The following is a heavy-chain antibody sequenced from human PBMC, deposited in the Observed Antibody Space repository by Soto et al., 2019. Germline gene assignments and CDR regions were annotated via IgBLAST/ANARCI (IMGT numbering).Heavy chain of an antibody. D-gene: IGHD2-15*01. CDR2: ISYDGSNK. J-gene: IGHJ4*02. CDR3: AKETYSGPLDY. Sequence: GSLRLSCAASGFTFSSYGMHGVRQAPGKGLEWVAVISYDGSNKYYADSVKGRFTISRDNSKNTLYLQMNSLRAEDTAVYYCAKETYSGPLDYWGQGTLVTVSS. V-gene: IGHV3-30*18. CDR1: GFTFSSYG.